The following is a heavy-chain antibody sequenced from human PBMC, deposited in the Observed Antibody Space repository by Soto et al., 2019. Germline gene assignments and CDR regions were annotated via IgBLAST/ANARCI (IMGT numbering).Heavy chain of an antibody. J-gene: IGHJ6*03. CDR1: GFTFSSYA. Sequence: GESLKISCAASGFTFSSYAMSWVRQAPGKGLEWVSAISGSGGSTYYADSVKGRFTISRDNSKNTLYLQMNSLRAEDTAVYYCAKDDITMVRGAIDLAHAYYYYYMDVWGKGTTVTVSS. D-gene: IGHD3-10*01. CDR2: ISGSGGST. V-gene: IGHV3-23*01. CDR3: AKDDITMVRGAIDLAHAYYYYYMDV.